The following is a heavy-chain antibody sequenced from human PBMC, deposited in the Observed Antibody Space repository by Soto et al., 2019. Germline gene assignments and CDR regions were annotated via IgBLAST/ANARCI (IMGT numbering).Heavy chain of an antibody. V-gene: IGHV1-3*01. Sequence: ASVKVSCKASGYTFTSYGMHWVRQAPGQRLEWMGWINAGNGNTKYSQRFQGRATITRETSASTAYMELSSLRSEDTAVYYCTRENWNDYLDYWGQGTLVTVSS. CDR2: INAGNGNT. D-gene: IGHD1-1*01. CDR3: TRENWNDYLDY. CDR1: GYTFTSYG. J-gene: IGHJ4*02.